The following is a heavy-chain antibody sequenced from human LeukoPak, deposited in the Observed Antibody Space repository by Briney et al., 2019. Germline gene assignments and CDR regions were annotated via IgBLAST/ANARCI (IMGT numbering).Heavy chain of an antibody. CDR1: GFTFSSYE. CDR3: ARTVYGVMGAFDI. D-gene: IGHD5/OR15-5a*01. V-gene: IGHV3-48*03. Sequence: GGSLRLSCAASGFTFSSYEMNWVRQAPGKGLEWVSYISSSGSTIYYADSVKGRFTISRDNAENSLYLQMNSLRAEDTAVYYCARTVYGVMGAFDIWGQGTMVTVSS. J-gene: IGHJ3*02. CDR2: ISSSGSTI.